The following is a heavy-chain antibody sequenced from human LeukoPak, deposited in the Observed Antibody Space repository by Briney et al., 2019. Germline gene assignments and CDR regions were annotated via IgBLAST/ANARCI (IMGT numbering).Heavy chain of an antibody. V-gene: IGHV5-51*01. Sequence: GESLKISCTGSGYSFSNYWIAWVRQMTGKGLEWMGIIHPGDSDTRYSPSFQGQVTISGDKSISTAYLQWSSLKASDTAMYYCARYVYGGNSGFNYWGQGTQVTVSS. CDR1: GYSFSNYW. D-gene: IGHD4-23*01. CDR2: IHPGDSDT. CDR3: ARYVYGGNSGFNY. J-gene: IGHJ4*02.